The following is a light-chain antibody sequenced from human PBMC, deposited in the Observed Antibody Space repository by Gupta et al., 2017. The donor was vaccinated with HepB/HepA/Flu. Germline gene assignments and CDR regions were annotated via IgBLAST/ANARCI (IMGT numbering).Light chain of an antibody. V-gene: IGKV3-15*01. J-gene: IGKJ4*01. CDR1: QSVSSS. CDR2: GAS. Sequence: EIVMTQSPATLSVSPGERATLTCRASQSVSSSLAWYQQKPGQAPRLLLYGASTRATGIPARFSGSGSGTEFTLTISSLQPEDFAFYFCQQYNSWPLTFGGGTKVEIK. CDR3: QQYNSWPLT.